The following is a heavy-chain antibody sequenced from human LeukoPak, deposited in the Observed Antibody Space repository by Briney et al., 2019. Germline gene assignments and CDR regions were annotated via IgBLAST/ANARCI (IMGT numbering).Heavy chain of an antibody. CDR3: ARGGDGYLNWFDP. CDR1: GYTFTSYD. V-gene: IGHV1-8*03. Sequence: ASVKLSCKASGYTFTSYDINWVRQAPGQGLEWMGWMNPNSGNTGYAQKFQGRVTITRNTPISTADMELSSLRSEDTAVYYCARGGDGYLNWFDPWGQGTLVTVSS. J-gene: IGHJ5*02. D-gene: IGHD3-16*01. CDR2: MNPNSGNT.